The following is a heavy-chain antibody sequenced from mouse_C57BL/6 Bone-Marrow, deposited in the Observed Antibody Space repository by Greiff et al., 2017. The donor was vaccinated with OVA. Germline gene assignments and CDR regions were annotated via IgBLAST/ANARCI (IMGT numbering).Heavy chain of an antibody. J-gene: IGHJ2*01. CDR2: IDPNSGGT. CDR3: ARSTITTVVATKDY. CDR1: GYTFTSYW. D-gene: IGHD1-1*01. Sequence: QVQLQQPGAELVKPGASVKLSCKASGYTFTSYWMHWVKQRPGRGLEWIGRIDPNSGGTKYNEQFKSKATLTVDKPSSTAYMQLSSLTSDDSAVYYCARSTITTVVATKDYWGQGTTLTVSS. V-gene: IGHV1-72*01.